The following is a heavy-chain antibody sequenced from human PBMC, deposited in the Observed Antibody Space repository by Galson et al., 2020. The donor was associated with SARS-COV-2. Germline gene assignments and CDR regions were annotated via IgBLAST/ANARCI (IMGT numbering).Heavy chain of an antibody. D-gene: IGHD6-13*01. CDR1: GGSISSSSYY. CDR2: IYYSGST. J-gene: IGHJ4*02. V-gene: IGHV4-39*07. Sequence: SETLSLTCTVSGGSISSSSYYWGWIRQPPGKGLEWIGSIYYSGSTYYNPSLKSRVTISVDTSKNQFSLKLSSVTAADTAVYYCARDRQAAAGSHFDYWGQGTLVTVSS. CDR3: ARDRQAAAGSHFDY.